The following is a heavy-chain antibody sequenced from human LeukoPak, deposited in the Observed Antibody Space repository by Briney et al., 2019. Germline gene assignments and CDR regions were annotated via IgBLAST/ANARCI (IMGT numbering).Heavy chain of an antibody. V-gene: IGHV3-30*02. Sequence: GGSLRLSCVTSGLTFTNHGFHWLRQAADKGLEWVAFARNDGFDTYHSNSVKGRFSISRDDSKNTVYLQMNSLRAEDTALYYCARDRGKDYFGDWGQGTQVTVSS. D-gene: IGHD4-23*01. CDR3: ARDRGKDYFGD. CDR1: GLTFTNHG. J-gene: IGHJ4*02. CDR2: ARNDGFDT.